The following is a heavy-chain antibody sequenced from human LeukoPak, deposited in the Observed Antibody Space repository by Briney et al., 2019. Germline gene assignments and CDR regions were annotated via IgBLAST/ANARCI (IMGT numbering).Heavy chain of an antibody. D-gene: IGHD3-10*02. CDR3: AELGITMIGGV. CDR1: GFTFSSYS. Sequence: GGSLRLPCAASGFTFSSYSMNWVRQAPGRGLEWVSYISSSGSTIYYADSVKGRFTISRDNAKNSLYLQMNSLRAEDTAVYYCAELGITMIGGVWGKGTTVTISS. CDR2: ISSSGSTI. J-gene: IGHJ6*04. V-gene: IGHV3-48*04.